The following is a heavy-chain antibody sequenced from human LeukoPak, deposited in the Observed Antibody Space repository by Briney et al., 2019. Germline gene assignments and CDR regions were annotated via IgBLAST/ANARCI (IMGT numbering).Heavy chain of an antibody. CDR2: IWNDGSNK. Sequence: GGSLRLFCEASEFTFSRYGMHWVRQAPGKGLVWVVVIWNDGSNKYYADSVKGRFTISRDSSKNTLFLQMNSLKTEDTAVYYCARSNCNSCYLGVWYYFDYWGQGTLVTVSS. D-gene: IGHD1/OR15-1a*01. CDR3: ARSNCNSCYLGVWYYFDY. V-gene: IGHV3-33*01. J-gene: IGHJ4*02. CDR1: EFTFSRYG.